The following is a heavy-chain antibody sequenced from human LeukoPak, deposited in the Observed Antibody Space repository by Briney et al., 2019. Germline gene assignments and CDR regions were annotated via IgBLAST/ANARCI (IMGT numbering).Heavy chain of an antibody. V-gene: IGHV3-21*01. CDR1: GLTFSGYS. CDR2: ISSSTSYI. CDR3: ATDPWQGRGLLDY. D-gene: IGHD3-10*01. Sequence: GGSLRLSCVGSGLTFSGYSMNWVRQAPGKGLEWVSSISSSTSYIHYADSVRGRFTISRDNAKSSVYLQMNSLRAEDTAVYYCATDPWQGRGLLDYWGQGTLVTVSS. J-gene: IGHJ4*02.